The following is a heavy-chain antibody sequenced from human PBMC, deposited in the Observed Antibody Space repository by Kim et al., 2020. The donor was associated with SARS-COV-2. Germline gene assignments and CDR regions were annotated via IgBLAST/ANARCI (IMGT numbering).Heavy chain of an antibody. CDR3: ARVRRTTSSYGSGRGGFDP. CDR2: IKQDGSEK. CDR1: GFTFSSYW. Sequence: GGSLRLSCAASGFTFSSYWMSWVRQAPGKGLEWVANIKQDGSEKYYVDSVKGRFTISRDNAKNSLYLQMNSLRAEDTAVYYCARVRRTTSSYGSGRGGFDPWGQGTLVTVSS. D-gene: IGHD3-10*01. J-gene: IGHJ5*02. V-gene: IGHV3-7*03.